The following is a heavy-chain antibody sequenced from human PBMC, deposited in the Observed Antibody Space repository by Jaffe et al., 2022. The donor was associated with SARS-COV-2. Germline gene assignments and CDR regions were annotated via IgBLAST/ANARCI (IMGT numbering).Heavy chain of an antibody. CDR2: ISYDGSNK. D-gene: IGHD2-15*01. CDR1: GFTFSSYA. Sequence: QVQLVESGGGVVQPGRSLRLSCAASGFTFSSYAMHWVRQAPGKGLEWVAVISYDGSNKYYADSVKGRFTISRDNSKNTLYLQMNSLRAEDTAVYYCARDRGVVAATHHYYYYGMDVWGQGTTVTVSS. CDR3: ARDRGVVAATHHYYYYGMDV. V-gene: IGHV3-30-3*01. J-gene: IGHJ6*02.